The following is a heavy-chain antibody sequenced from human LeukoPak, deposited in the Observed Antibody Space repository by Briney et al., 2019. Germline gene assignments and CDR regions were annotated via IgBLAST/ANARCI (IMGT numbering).Heavy chain of an antibody. J-gene: IGHJ6*02. CDR3: AKDGAIFGVPITRGGMDV. Sequence: GGSLRLSCAASGFEFDEYGMHWVRRVPGQGLEWVSGITWNRGSVGYADSVRGRFTISRDNAKNSLYLQMNSLRPADTALYYCAKDGAIFGVPITRGGMDVWGQGTTVPVSS. CDR2: ITWNRGSV. CDR1: GFEFDEYG. V-gene: IGHV3-9*01. D-gene: IGHD3-3*01.